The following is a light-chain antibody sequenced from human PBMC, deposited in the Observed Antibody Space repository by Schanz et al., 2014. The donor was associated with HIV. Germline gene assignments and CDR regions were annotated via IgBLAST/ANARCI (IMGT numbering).Light chain of an antibody. V-gene: IGKV3-15*01. Sequence: VLTQSPATLSVYPGERVTLSCRTTQIISNSLAWYQQRPGQPPRLLLYGASNRATGIPAKFSGSGSGTEFTLTISSLQSEDFAVYYCQQYGTSLITFGQGTRLEI. J-gene: IGKJ5*01. CDR3: QQYGTSLIT. CDR2: GAS. CDR1: QIISNS.